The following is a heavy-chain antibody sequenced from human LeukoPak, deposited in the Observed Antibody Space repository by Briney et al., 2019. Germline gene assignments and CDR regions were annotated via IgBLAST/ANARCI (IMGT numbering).Heavy chain of an antibody. Sequence: SETLSLTCTVSGGSISSYYLSWIRQPPGKGLEWIGYIYYSGSTNYNPSLKSRVTISVDTSKNQFSLKLSSVTAADTAVYYCALTSEWVEAFDIWGQGTMVTVSS. D-gene: IGHD1-26*01. V-gene: IGHV4-59*01. J-gene: IGHJ3*02. CDR3: ALTSEWVEAFDI. CDR1: GGSISSYY. CDR2: IYYSGST.